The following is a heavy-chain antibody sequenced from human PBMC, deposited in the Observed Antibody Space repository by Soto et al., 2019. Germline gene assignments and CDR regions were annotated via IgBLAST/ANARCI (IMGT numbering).Heavy chain of an antibody. CDR2: ICSNGHNY. V-gene: IGHV3-30*02. CDR3: AKEVGTAVTAITNWHFDL. J-gene: IGHJ2*01. CDR1: GFIFSTFA. Sequence: PGGSLRLSCAASGFIFSTFAMYWVRRSPGKGLEWVSFICSNGHNYYYEDSVKGRFTISRDNSKNTLYLQMNSLRAEDTAVFFFAKEVGTAVTAITNWHFDLWGRGTLVTVSS. D-gene: IGHD2-21*02.